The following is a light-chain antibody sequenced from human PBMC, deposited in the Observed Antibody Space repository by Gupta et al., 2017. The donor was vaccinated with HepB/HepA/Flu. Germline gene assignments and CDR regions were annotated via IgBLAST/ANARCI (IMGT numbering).Light chain of an antibody. V-gene: IGLV2-18*02. Sequence: QSALTQPPSVSGSPGQSVAISCTGTTSDIGHSNRVSWYHQPPGTAPKIIIYEVTYRPSGVPDRFSGSKSGNTASLTIAGRQAEDDGYYYSCSPTSSGTLVFGGGTKLSVL. CDR2: EVT. J-gene: IGLJ2*01. CDR3: CSPTSSGTLV. CDR1: TSDIGHSNR.